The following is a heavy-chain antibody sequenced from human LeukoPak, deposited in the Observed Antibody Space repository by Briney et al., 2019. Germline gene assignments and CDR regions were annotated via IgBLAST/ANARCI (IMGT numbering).Heavy chain of an antibody. CDR2: IYSGGST. Sequence: GGSLRLSCAASGFTFSSYSMNWVRQAPGKGLEWVSVIYSGGSTYYAGSVKGRFTISRDNSKNTLSLQMNSLRVEDTAVYYCARVNRGWSLDYWGQGTLVTVSS. CDR1: GFTFSSYS. V-gene: IGHV3-53*01. CDR3: ARVNRGWSLDY. J-gene: IGHJ4*02. D-gene: IGHD6-19*01.